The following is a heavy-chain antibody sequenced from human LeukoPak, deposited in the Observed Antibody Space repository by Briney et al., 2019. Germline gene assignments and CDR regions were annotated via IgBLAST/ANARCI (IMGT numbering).Heavy chain of an antibody. J-gene: IGHJ4*02. CDR2: IYYSGST. CDR1: GGSISSSNYY. D-gene: IGHD5-18*01. Sequence: PSETLSLTCTVSGGSISSSNYYWGWIRQPPGKGLEWIGSIYYSGSTYYSPSLKSRVTISVDTSKNQFSLKLSSVTAADTAVYYCARVPGYGPQYYFDYWGQGTLVTVSS. CDR3: ARVPGYGPQYYFDY. V-gene: IGHV4-39*07.